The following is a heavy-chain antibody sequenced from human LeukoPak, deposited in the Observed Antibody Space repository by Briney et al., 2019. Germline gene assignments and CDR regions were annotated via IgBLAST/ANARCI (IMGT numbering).Heavy chain of an antibody. CDR1: GGSFSGYY. CDR2: INHSGST. CDR3: ARGHKGSGITFGGVIVPDY. V-gene: IGHV4-34*01. D-gene: IGHD3-16*02. J-gene: IGHJ4*02. Sequence: SETLSLTCAVYGGSFSGYYGSWIRQPPGKGLEWIGEINHSGSTNYNPSLKSRVTISVDTSKNQFSLKLSSVTAADTAVYYCARGHKGSGITFGGVIVPDYWGQGTLVTVSS.